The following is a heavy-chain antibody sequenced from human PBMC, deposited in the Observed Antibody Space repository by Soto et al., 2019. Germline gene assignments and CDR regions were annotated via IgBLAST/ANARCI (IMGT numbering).Heavy chain of an antibody. CDR2: IYYSGST. Sequence: SETLSLTCTVSGGSISSYYWSWIRQPPGKGLEWIGYIYYSGSTNYNPSLKSRVTISVDTSKNQFSLKLSSVTAADTAVYYCARDLPGYHGMDVWGQGTTVTVSS. CDR1: GGSISSYY. CDR3: ARDLPGYHGMDV. V-gene: IGHV4-59*12. J-gene: IGHJ6*02.